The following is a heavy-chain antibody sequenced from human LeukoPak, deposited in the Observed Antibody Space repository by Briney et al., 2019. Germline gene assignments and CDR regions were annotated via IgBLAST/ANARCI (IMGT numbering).Heavy chain of an antibody. CDR1: GFTFSSYS. Sequence: GGSLRLSCAASGFTFSSYSMNWVRQAPGKGLEWVSSISSSSSYIYYADSVKGRFTISRDDAKNSLYLQMNSLRAEDTAVYYCARDAVDGFWPPYYYYGMDVWGQGTTVTVSS. CDR3: ARDAVDGFWPPYYYYGMDV. J-gene: IGHJ6*02. CDR2: ISSSSSYI. D-gene: IGHD3-3*01. V-gene: IGHV3-21*01.